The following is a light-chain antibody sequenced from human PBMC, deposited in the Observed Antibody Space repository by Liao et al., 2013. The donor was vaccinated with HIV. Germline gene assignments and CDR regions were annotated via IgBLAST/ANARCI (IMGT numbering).Light chain of an antibody. J-gene: IGLJ3*02. CDR2: QDS. CDR3: QVWDTSSAHQV. CDR1: NVGDKH. V-gene: IGLV3-1*01. Sequence: SYELTQPPSMSVSPGQTARIICSGXNVGDKHVSWHQQRPGQSPVVVIYQDSKRPLGIPARFSASNSGNTATLTISRVEAGDEADYYCQVWDTSSAHQVFGGGTKLTVL.